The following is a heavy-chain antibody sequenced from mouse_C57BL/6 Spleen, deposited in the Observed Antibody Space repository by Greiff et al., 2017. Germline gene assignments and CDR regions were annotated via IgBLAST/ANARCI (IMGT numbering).Heavy chain of an antibody. V-gene: IGHV1-69*01. J-gene: IGHJ2*01. CDR2: IDPSDSYT. Sequence: QVQLKQPGAELVMPGASVKLSCKASGYTFTSYWMHWVKQRPGQGLEWIGEIDPSDSYTNYNQKFKGKSTLTVDKSSSTAYMQLSSLTSEDSAVYTCERPLPMLRGYFAYWGQGTTLTVSS. D-gene: IGHD2-1*01. CDR1: GYTFTSYW. CDR3: ERPLPMLRGYFAY.